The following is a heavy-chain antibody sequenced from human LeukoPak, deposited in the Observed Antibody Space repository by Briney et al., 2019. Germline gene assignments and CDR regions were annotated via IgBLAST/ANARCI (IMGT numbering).Heavy chain of an antibody. CDR1: GYSFTSYW. D-gene: IGHD3-10*01. CDR2: IYPGDSDT. Sequence: GESLKISCKGSGYSFTSYWIGRVRQMPGKGLEWMGIIYPGDSDTRYSPSFQGQVTISADKSISTAYLQWSSLKASDTAMYYCARENSNYGSDNWFDPWGQGTLVTVSS. J-gene: IGHJ5*02. CDR3: ARENSNYGSDNWFDP. V-gene: IGHV5-51*01.